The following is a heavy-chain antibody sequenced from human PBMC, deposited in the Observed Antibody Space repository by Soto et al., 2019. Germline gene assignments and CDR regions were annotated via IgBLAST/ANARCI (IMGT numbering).Heavy chain of an antibody. CDR2: IRAYNGNT. Sequence: QVQLVQSGGGVKKPGASVTVSCKASGYSFSSYTINWVRQAPGQGLEWLGWIRAYNGNTKYVEKLQGRVTMTTDTSTSTAYMELRNMRYGDTAVYYCARESKKWPDFWGPGTLVTVSS. D-gene: IGHD5-12*01. CDR1: GYSFSSYT. CDR3: ARESKKWPDF. J-gene: IGHJ4*02. V-gene: IGHV1-18*04.